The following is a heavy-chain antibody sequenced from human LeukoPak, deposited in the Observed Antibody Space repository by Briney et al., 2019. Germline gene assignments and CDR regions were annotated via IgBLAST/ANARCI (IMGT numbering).Heavy chain of an antibody. CDR2: IIPIFGTA. J-gene: IGHJ6*03. CDR3: ARQGPQCSSTSCYPRYYYYMDV. D-gene: IGHD2-2*01. CDR1: GGTFSSYA. V-gene: IGHV1-69*05. Sequence: SVKVSCKASGGTFSSYAISWVRQAPGQGLEWMGGIIPIFGTANYAQKFQGRVTITTDESTSTAYMELSSLRSEDTAVYYCARQGPQCSSTSCYPRYYYYMDVWGKGTTVTVSS.